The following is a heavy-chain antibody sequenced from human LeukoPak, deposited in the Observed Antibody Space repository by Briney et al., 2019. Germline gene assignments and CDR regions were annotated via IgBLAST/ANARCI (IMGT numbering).Heavy chain of an antibody. CDR3: ARRRRYSDSTGYCPDFDF. J-gene: IGHJ4*02. CDR1: GFTFNSHT. V-gene: IGHV3-21*01. CDR2: ISTTSDYI. D-gene: IGHD3-22*01. Sequence: PGGSLRLSCAASGFTFNSHTMSWVRQAPGKGLEWVSSISTTSDYICYADSVTGRFTISRDNAKNSLYLQMNSLRAEDTAVYYCARRRRYSDSTGYCPDFDFWGQGTLVTVSS.